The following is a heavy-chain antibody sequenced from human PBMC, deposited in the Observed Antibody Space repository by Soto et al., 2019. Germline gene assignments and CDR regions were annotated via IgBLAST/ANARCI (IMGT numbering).Heavy chain of an antibody. CDR3: ARETRDGSFFDY. CDR1: GGSVSSGSYY. D-gene: IGHD3-22*01. V-gene: IGHV4-61*01. J-gene: IGHJ4*02. CDR2: IYYSGST. Sequence: SETLSLTCTVSGGSVSSGSYYWSWIRQPPGKGLEWIGYIYYSGSTNYNPSLKGRVTISVDTSKNQFSLKLSSVTAADTAVYYCARETRDGSFFDYWGQGTLVTVSS.